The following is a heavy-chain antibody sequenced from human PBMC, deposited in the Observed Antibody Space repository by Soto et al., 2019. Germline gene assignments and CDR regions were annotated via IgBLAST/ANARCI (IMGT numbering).Heavy chain of an antibody. J-gene: IGHJ4*02. CDR2: ISAYNGDT. CDR3: ASSSSGSPDF. V-gene: IGHV1-18*01. Sequence: QVHLVQSGAEVKKPGASVKVSCKASGYTFDNYGISWVRQAPGQGLEWMGWISAYNGDTNYAQNFQGRVTMIRATSTSTASMEVRSLRSDDTAVYYCASSSSGSPDFWGPGTLVTVSS. CDR1: GYTFDNYG. D-gene: IGHD6-6*01.